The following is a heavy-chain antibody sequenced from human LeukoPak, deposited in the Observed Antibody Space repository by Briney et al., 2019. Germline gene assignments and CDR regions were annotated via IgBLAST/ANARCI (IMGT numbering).Heavy chain of an antibody. D-gene: IGHD5-18*01. CDR3: ARDWGIQQWPPSYFDY. V-gene: IGHV1-46*01. CDR2: IDPSGGST. Sequence: ASVNVSCKASRYNFTNYYMHWVRQAPGQGLEWMGIIDPSGGSTTYAQKFQGRVTMTRDTSTSTVYMELTSLRSEDTAMYYCARDWGIQQWPPSYFDYWGQGTLVTVSS. J-gene: IGHJ4*02. CDR1: RYNFTNYY.